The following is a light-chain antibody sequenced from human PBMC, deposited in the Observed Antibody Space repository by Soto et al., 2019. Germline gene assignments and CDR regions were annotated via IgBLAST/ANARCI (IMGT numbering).Light chain of an antibody. V-gene: IGKV1-13*02. Sequence: AIQLTQSPSSLSASVGDRVTITCRASQGISSALAWYQHKSGKAPKSLIYDASSLESGVPSRFSGSGSGTDFTLTISSLQAEDFATYYCQQFNSYPLTFGGGPKVEIK. CDR3: QQFNSYPLT. CDR1: QGISSA. J-gene: IGKJ4*01. CDR2: DAS.